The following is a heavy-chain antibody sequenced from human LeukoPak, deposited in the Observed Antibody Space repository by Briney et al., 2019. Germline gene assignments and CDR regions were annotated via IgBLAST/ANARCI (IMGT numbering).Heavy chain of an antibody. Sequence: PGGSLRLSCAASGFTFSNFWMGWVRQAPGKGLEWVANINQDGSQTRYVDSVTGRFTISRDNAKSSLYLQMNSLRVEDTAMYYCARYYYDSGVYYYPNDYWGQGTLVTVSS. V-gene: IGHV3-7*04. D-gene: IGHD3-22*01. J-gene: IGHJ4*02. CDR3: ARYYYDSGVYYYPNDY. CDR1: GFTFSNFW. CDR2: INQDGSQT.